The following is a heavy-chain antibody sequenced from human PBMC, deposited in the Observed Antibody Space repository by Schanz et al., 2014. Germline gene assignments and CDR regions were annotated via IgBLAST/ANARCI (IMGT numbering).Heavy chain of an antibody. V-gene: IGHV3-74*02. Sequence: EVQLGESGGGLVQPGGSLRLSCAASGFTFSSYWMHWVRQAPGKGLVWVSRINSDGSTTIYADSVKGRFTISRDNAKNTLYLQMNSLRAEDTAVYYCARPLGPNYYYYGLDVWGQGTTVTVSS. CDR3: ARPLGPNYYYYGLDV. CDR2: INSDGSTT. J-gene: IGHJ6*02. CDR1: GFTFSSYW.